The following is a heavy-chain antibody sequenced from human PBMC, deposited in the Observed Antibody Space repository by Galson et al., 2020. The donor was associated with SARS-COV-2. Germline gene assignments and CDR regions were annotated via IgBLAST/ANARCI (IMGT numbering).Heavy chain of an antibody. CDR1: GGSISSSNW. D-gene: IGHD3-22*01. J-gene: IGHJ4*02. Sequence: ATLSPTCAVSGGSISSSNWSSWVRQPPGKGLEWIGDIYHSGSTNYNPSLKSRVTISVDKSKNQFSLKLSSVTAADTAVYYCARDFAFGSYYDSSGYYKWGQGTLVTVSS. CDR3: ARDFAFGSYYDSSGYYK. V-gene: IGHV4-4*02. CDR2: IYHSGST.